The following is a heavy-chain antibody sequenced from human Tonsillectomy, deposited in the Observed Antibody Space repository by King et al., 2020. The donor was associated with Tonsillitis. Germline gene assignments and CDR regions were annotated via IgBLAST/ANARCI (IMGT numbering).Heavy chain of an antibody. CDR2: IKSKTDGGTT. J-gene: IGHJ5*02. V-gene: IGHV3-15*01. D-gene: IGHD3-9*01. CDR1: GFTFRNAW. CDR3: TTDPPVFRYFDWLFLPWVDP. Sequence: VQLVESGGGLVKPGGSLRLSCAASGFTFRNAWMSWGRQAPGKGLEWVGRIKSKTDGGTTDYAAPGKCRFSISRDDSKNTLYLQMNSLKTEDTALYYCTTDPPVFRYFDWLFLPWVDPRGQGTLVTVSS.